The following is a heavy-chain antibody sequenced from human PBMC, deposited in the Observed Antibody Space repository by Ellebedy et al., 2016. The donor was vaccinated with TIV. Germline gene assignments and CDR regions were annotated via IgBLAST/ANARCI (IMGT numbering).Heavy chain of an antibody. CDR3: ATKKDYIMGY. Sequence: PGGSLRLSCVGTGFTGSDHYMDWVRQAPGKGLVWVSRINTDGTTTTYADSVKGRITISRDNAKNTLYLQMNSLRAEDTAVYYCATKKDYIMGYWGQGTLVTVSS. CDR2: INTDGTTT. CDR1: GFTGSDHY. J-gene: IGHJ4*02. V-gene: IGHV3-74*01. D-gene: IGHD4-11*01.